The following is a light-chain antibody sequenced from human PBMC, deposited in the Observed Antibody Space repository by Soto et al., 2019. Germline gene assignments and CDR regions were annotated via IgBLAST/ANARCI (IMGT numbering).Light chain of an antibody. Sequence: EVVLTQSPGTLSLSPGERATLSCRASQSVSSSYLAWYQQKPGQSPRLLIYGASNRASGISDRFSGSGSGTDFTLTIYRLEPEDFAVYYCQQYNNWPWTFGQGTKVEIK. CDR1: QSVSSSY. CDR2: GAS. V-gene: IGKV3-20*01. J-gene: IGKJ1*01. CDR3: QQYNNWPWT.